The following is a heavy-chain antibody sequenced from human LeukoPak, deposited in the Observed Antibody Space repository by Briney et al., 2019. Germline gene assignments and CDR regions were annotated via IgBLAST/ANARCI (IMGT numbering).Heavy chain of an antibody. CDR1: GFTFSDYY. CDR3: ARDLRGSETFDY. V-gene: IGHV3-11*01. J-gene: IGHJ4*02. CDR2: ISSSGSTI. Sequence: EGSLRLSCAAPGFTFSDYYMSWIRQAPGKGLEWVSYISSSGSTIYYADSVKGRFTISRDNAKNSLYLQMNSLRAEDTAVYYCARDLRGSETFDYWGQGTLVTVSS.